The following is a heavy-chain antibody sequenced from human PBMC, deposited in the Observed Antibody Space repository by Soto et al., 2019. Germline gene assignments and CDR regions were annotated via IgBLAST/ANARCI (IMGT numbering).Heavy chain of an antibody. J-gene: IGHJ5*02. CDR3: ARERLFSSGWYWFDP. Sequence: SETLSLTCTVSGGSVSSGNYYWSWIRQPPGKGLKWIGYMYHSGTTNYNPSLKSRVTMSIDTSKNQFSLKLKSVTAADTAVYYCARERLFSSGWYWFDPWGLGTLVTVSS. CDR2: MYHSGTT. D-gene: IGHD6-19*01. V-gene: IGHV4-61*01. CDR1: GGSVSSGNYY.